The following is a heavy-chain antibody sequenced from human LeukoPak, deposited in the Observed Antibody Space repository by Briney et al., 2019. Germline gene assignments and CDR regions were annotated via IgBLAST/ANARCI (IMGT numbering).Heavy chain of an antibody. Sequence: GGSLRLSCVASGFTFSSYAMSWVRQAPGKGLEWVSAISGSGGSTYYADSVKGRFTISRDNSKNTLYLQMNSLRAEDTAVYYCANIIVAVASPDYWGQGTLVTVSS. D-gene: IGHD6-19*01. CDR3: ANIIVAVASPDY. CDR1: GFTFSSYA. CDR2: ISGSGGST. J-gene: IGHJ4*02. V-gene: IGHV3-23*01.